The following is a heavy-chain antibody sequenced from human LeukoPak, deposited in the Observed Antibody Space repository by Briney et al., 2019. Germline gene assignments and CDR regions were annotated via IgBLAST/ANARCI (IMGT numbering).Heavy chain of an antibody. J-gene: IGHJ4*02. V-gene: IGHV3-23*01. D-gene: IGHD5-18*01. CDR2: ISGSGGST. Sequence: GGSLRLFCAASGFTFSSYAMSWVRQAPGKGLEWVSTISGSGGSTYYADSVKGRFTISRDNSKNTLYLQMNSLRAEDTAVYYCAKRSYGFSYYFDYWGQGTLVTVSS. CDR1: GFTFSSYA. CDR3: AKRSYGFSYYFDY.